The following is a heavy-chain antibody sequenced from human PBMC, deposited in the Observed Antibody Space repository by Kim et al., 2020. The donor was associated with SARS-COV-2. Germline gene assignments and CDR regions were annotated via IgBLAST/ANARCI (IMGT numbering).Heavy chain of an antibody. D-gene: IGHD6-13*01. Sequence: YPGAVKGRFTSSGENAENSLYLQMNGLRAVDTAVYYCARGYSSSWYWAFDIWGQGTMVTVSS. CDR3: ARGYSSSWYWAFDI. J-gene: IGHJ3*02. V-gene: IGHV3-13*01.